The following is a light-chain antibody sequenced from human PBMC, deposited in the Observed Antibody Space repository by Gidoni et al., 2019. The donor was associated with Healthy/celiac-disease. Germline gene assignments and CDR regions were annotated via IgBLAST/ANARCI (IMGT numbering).Light chain of an antibody. CDR1: QSISSY. V-gene: IGKV1-39*01. CDR3: QQSYSTPYT. J-gene: IGKJ2*01. CDR2: AAS. Sequence: DIQMTQSPSSLSASVGDRVTITCRASQSISSYLNWYQQKPGKAPQLLIYAASSLQSGVPSRFSGSGSGTDFTLTISSLQPEDFATCYCQQSYSTPYTFGQGTKLEIK.